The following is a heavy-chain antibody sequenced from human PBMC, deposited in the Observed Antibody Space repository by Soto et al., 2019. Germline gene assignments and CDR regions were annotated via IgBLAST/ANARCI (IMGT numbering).Heavy chain of an antibody. D-gene: IGHD2-15*01. V-gene: IGHV1-69*13. CDR3: ARPLQGYCSGGSCYSGPGYYGMDV. J-gene: IGHJ6*02. Sequence: SVKVSCKASGGTFSSYAISWVRQAPGQGLEWMGGIIPIFGTANYAQKFQGRVTITADESTSTAYMELSSLRSEDTAVYYCARPLQGYCSGGSCYSGPGYYGMDVWGQGTTVTV. CDR1: GGTFSSYA. CDR2: IIPIFGTA.